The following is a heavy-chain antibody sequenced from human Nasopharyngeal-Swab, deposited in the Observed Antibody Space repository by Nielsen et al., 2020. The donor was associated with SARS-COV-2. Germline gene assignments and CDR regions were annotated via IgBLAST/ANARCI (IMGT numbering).Heavy chain of an antibody. CDR3: ARDLGHYYGSGKNYFFDF. CDR1: GFTFGSYE. Sequence: GGSLRLSCAASGFTFGSYEMNWVRQAPGKGLEWVSYISDSGTIKQYADSVKGRFTISRDNANNPLYLEMDSLGADDTAVYYCARDLGHYYGSGKNYFFDFWGQGTLVTVSS. CDR2: ISDSGTIK. J-gene: IGHJ4*02. D-gene: IGHD3-10*01. V-gene: IGHV3-48*03.